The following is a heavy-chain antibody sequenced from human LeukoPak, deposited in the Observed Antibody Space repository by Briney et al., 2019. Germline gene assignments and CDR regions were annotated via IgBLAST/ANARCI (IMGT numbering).Heavy chain of an antibody. CDR2: ISTTSAYI. V-gene: IGHV3-21*01. Sequence: GGSLRLSCAASGFALSHYSLTWVRQAPGKGLEWVSSISTTSAYIHYAESVKGRFSISRDNIDNVVYLQMNSLRGEDTAVYYCAKRLSRYSYGFLPDYWGQGTLVTVSS. CDR1: GFALSHYS. J-gene: IGHJ4*02. D-gene: IGHD5-18*01. CDR3: AKRLSRYSYGFLPDY.